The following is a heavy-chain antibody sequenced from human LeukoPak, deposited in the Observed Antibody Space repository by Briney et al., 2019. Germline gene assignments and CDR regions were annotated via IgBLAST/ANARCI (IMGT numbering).Heavy chain of an antibody. Sequence: GGSLRLSCAASGFTFSSYAMHWVRQAPGKGLEWVGFIRSKAYGGTTEYAASVKGRFTISRDDSKSIAYLQMNSLKTEDTAVYYCTRSRITMIVVVLFDYWGQGTLVTVSS. J-gene: IGHJ4*02. D-gene: IGHD3-22*01. V-gene: IGHV3-49*04. CDR2: IRSKAYGGTT. CDR3: TRSRITMIVVVLFDY. CDR1: GFTFSSYA.